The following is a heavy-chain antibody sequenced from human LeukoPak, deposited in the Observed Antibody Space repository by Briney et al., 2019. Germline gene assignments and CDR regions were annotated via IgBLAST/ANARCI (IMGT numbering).Heavy chain of an antibody. CDR2: IYTSGST. J-gene: IGHJ4*02. D-gene: IGHD2-15*01. V-gene: IGHV4-4*07. CDR1: GGSIMSYY. CDR3: ARVSAHTVVGVAATRGDYFDY. Sequence: SETLSLTCIVSGGSIMSYYWSWVRHPPGKGLEWIARIYTSGSTNYNPSRRSRVTMLVDTSKNQFSLNLSSVTAADTAVYYCARVSAHTVVGVAATRGDYFDYWGQGTLVSVSS.